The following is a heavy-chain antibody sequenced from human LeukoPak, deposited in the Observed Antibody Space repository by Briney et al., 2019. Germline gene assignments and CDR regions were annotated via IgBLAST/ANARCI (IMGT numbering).Heavy chain of an antibody. V-gene: IGHV1-24*01. D-gene: IGHD4-23*01. CDR1: GYTLTELS. J-gene: IGHJ3*02. CDR3: AREDDYGGNSGVGAFDI. CDR2: FDPEDGET. Sequence: ASVKVSCKVSGYTLTELSMHWVRQAPGKGLEWMGGFDPEDGETIYAQKFQGRVTITADKSTSTAYMELSSLRSEDTAVYYCAREDDYGGNSGVGAFDIWGQGTMVTVSS.